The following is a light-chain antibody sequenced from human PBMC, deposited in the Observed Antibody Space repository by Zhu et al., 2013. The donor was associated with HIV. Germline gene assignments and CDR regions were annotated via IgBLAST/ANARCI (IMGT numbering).Light chain of an antibody. CDR2: EVT. CDR3: SSYAGSYTWV. Sequence: QSALTQPASVSGSPGQSITISCTGTSSDVGTYKFVSWYQRHPGKAPKLMIYEVTKRPSGVSNRFSGSKSGNTASLTISGLQAEDEADYYCSSYAGSYTWVFGGGTKLTVL. V-gene: IGLV2-14*02. CDR1: SSDVGTYKF. J-gene: IGLJ3*02.